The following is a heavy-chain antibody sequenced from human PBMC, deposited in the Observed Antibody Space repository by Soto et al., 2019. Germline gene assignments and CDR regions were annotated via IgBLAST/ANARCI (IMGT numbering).Heavy chain of an antibody. CDR1: GFTFSSDG. CDR3: ARDQPGADY. V-gene: IGHV3-33*01. Sequence: GGSLRLSCAASGFTFSSDGMHWVRQAPGKGLEWVAVIWYDGSNKYYADSVKGRFTISRDNSKNTLYLQMNSLRAEDTAVYCCARDQPGADYWGQGTLVTVSS. J-gene: IGHJ4*02. CDR2: IWYDGSNK.